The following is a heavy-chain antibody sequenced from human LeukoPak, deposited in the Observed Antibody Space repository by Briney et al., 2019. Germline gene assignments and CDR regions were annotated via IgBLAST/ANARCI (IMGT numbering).Heavy chain of an antibody. V-gene: IGHV1-18*01. J-gene: IGHJ3*02. Sequence: ASVTVSCKASGYTFTSYGISWVRQAPGQGLEWMGWISAYNGNTNYAQKLQGRVTMTTDTSTSTACMELRSLRSDDTAVYYCARDEVYDILTGYYNVKAFDIWGQGTMVTVSS. CDR3: ARDEVYDILTGYYNVKAFDI. D-gene: IGHD3-9*01. CDR1: GYTFTSYG. CDR2: ISAYNGNT.